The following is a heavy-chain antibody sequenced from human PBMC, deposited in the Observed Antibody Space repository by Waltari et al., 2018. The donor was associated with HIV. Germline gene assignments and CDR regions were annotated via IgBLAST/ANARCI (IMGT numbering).Heavy chain of an antibody. V-gene: IGHV4-61*02. CDR1: GDSILTGGYS. J-gene: IGHJ6*02. D-gene: IGHD3-3*01. CDR3: ATSKVLSGNYFYGLDV. CDR2: VYGGGNT. Sequence: QVQLQESGPGLAKPSQTLSLTCSVFGDSILTGGYSYSWLRLSAERGMGWIGRVYGGGNTYYNPSLRRRVTISIDTAKNQHSLNLTSVTAADSAVYFCATSKVLSGNYFYGLDVWGQGTTVIVSS.